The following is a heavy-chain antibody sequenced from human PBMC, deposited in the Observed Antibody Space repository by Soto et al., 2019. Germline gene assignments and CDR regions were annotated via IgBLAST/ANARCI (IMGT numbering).Heavy chain of an antibody. Sequence: QVQLVQSGAEVKKPGASVKVSCKASGYSFINYGVSWVRQAPGQGLEWMGWIAAYNGYTKYAQKFQGRVTMTTDTFTNTAYMELRSLRSDDTAVYYCAREFSTIGRWFDPWGQGTLVTVSS. CDR1: GYSFINYG. V-gene: IGHV1-18*01. D-gene: IGHD3-3*02. CDR2: IAAYNGYT. J-gene: IGHJ5*02. CDR3: AREFSTIGRWFDP.